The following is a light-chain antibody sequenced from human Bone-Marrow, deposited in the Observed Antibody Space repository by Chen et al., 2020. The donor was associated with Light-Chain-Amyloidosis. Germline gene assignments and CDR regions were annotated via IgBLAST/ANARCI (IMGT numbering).Light chain of an antibody. CDR3: GTWDSSLSAWV. CDR2: DNN. J-gene: IGLJ3*02. Sequence: QPVLTQPPSASAAPGQKATISSSGSSSNIGNNYVSWYQQLPGTAPKLLIYDNNKRPSGIPDRFSGSKSGTSATLGITGLQTGDEADYYCGTWDSSLSAWVFGGGTKLTVL. V-gene: IGLV1-51*01. CDR1: SSNIGNNY.